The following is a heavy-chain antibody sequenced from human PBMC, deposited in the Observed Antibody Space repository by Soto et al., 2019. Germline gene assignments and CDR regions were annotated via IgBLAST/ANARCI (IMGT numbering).Heavy chain of an antibody. Sequence: SETLSLTCTVSGGSISSYYWSWIRQPPGKGLEWIGYIYYSGSTNYNPSLKSRVTILVDTSKNQFSLKLSSVTAADTAVYYCARIWLSGGPFDYWGQGTLVTVSS. CDR1: GGSISSYY. J-gene: IGHJ4*02. CDR2: IYYSGST. D-gene: IGHD2-15*01. V-gene: IGHV4-59*01. CDR3: ARIWLSGGPFDY.